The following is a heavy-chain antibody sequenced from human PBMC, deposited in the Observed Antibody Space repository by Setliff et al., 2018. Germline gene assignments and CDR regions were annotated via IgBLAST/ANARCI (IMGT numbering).Heavy chain of an antibody. J-gene: IGHJ3*02. CDR2: IKQDGSEK. Sequence: PGGSLRLSCAASGFTFSSYWMSWVRQAPGKGLEWVANIKQDGSEKYYVDSVKGRFTISRDNAKNSLYLQMNSLRAEDTAVYYCARDRDALRSPDAFDIWGQGTMVT. D-gene: IGHD4-17*01. V-gene: IGHV3-7*01. CDR3: ARDRDALRSPDAFDI. CDR1: GFTFSSYW.